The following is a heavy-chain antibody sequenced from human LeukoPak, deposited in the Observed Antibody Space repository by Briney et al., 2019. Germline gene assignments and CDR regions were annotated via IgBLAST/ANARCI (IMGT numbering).Heavy chain of an antibody. J-gene: IGHJ4*02. CDR2: INHSGST. CDR3: ARGLTSMPPGGY. CDR1: GGSFSDYY. V-gene: IGHV4-34*01. Sequence: SETLSLTCAVYGGSFSDYYWSWIRQPPGKGLEWIGEINHSGSTNYNPSLKSRVTILVDTAKNQFSLKLSSVTAADTAVYYCARGLTSMPPGGYWGQGTLVTVSS. D-gene: IGHD2/OR15-2a*01.